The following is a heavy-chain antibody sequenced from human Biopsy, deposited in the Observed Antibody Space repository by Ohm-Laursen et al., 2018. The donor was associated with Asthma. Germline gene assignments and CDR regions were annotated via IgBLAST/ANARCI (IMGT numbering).Heavy chain of an antibody. J-gene: IGHJ3*02. Sequence: SSVKVSCKTSGYTFINYAIHWVRQAPGQRLEWMGWINAGNGNTKYSEKFQGRVTITRDTSASTAYMDLSSLRSEDTAVYYCARTYYDFLTGQVNDALAMWGQGTVVTVSS. CDR3: ARTYYDFLTGQVNDALAM. V-gene: IGHV1-3*01. CDR1: GYTFINYA. CDR2: INAGNGNT. D-gene: IGHD3-9*01.